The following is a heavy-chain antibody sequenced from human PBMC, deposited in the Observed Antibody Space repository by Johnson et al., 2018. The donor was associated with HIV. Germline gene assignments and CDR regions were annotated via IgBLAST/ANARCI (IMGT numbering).Heavy chain of an antibody. CDR1: GFTVSTYH. V-gene: IGHV3-53*01. Sequence: VQLVESGGGVVRPGGSLRLSCAASGFTVSTYHMSWVRQAPGKGLEWVSVIYDGGRTYYGDSVKGRFTISGDTSKNTLHLEMNSLRAEDTAMYYCARDRGYWDGLDIWGRGTMVTVSS. J-gene: IGHJ3*02. CDR2: IYDGGRT. D-gene: IGHD3-22*01. CDR3: ARDRGYWDGLDI.